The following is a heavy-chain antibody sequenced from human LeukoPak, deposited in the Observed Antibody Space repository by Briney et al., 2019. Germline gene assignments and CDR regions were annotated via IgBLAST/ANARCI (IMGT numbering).Heavy chain of an antibody. CDR3: AKEQEKVLWLGELLSFDY. J-gene: IGHJ4*02. Sequence: GGSLRLSCAASGFTFSSYGMHWVRQAPGKGLEWVAVISYDGSNKYYADSVKGRSTISRDNSKNTLYLKMNSLRAEDTAVYYCAKEQEKVLWLGELLSFDYWGQGTLVTVSS. D-gene: IGHD3-10*01. CDR1: GFTFSSYG. CDR2: ISYDGSNK. V-gene: IGHV3-30*18.